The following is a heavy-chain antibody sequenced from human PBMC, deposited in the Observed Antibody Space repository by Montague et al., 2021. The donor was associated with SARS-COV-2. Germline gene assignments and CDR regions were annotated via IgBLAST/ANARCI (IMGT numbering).Heavy chain of an antibody. CDR3: AGDRGRFWHFDL. CDR2: IYYSGST. CDR1: GGSISSYY. J-gene: IGHJ2*01. V-gene: IGHV4-59*01. Sequence: SETLSLTCTVSGGSISSYYWNWIRQSPGKGLEWIGYIYYSGSTKYNPSLKSRVTISVDTSKSQMSLRLNSVTAADTAVYYCAGDRGRFWHFDLWGLGTLVTVSS. D-gene: IGHD5-12*01.